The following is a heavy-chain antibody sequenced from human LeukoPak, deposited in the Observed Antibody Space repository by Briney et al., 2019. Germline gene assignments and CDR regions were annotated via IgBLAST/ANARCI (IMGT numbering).Heavy chain of an antibody. Sequence: SETLSLTCTVSGGSISSYYWSWIRQPAGKGLEWIGRIYTPGSTNYNPSLKSRVSMSVDTSKNQFSLKLSSVTAADTAVYYCARDYYGSGNFDYWGQGTLVTASS. CDR3: ARDYYGSGNFDY. CDR2: IYTPGST. CDR1: GGSISSYY. V-gene: IGHV4-4*07. J-gene: IGHJ4*02. D-gene: IGHD3-10*01.